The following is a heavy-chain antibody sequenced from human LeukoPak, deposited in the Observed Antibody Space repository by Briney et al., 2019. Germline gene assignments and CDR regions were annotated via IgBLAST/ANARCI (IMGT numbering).Heavy chain of an antibody. V-gene: IGHV3-23*01. D-gene: IGHD6-19*01. CDR1: GFTFSSYA. J-gene: IGHJ4*02. CDR2: ISGSGGST. CDR3: AKDLYRVAVAGTDY. Sequence: PGGSLRLSCAASGFTFSSYAMNWVRQAPGKGLEWVSAISGSGGSTYYADSVKGRFTISRDNSKNTLYLQMNSLRAEDTAVYYCAKDLYRVAVAGTDYWGQGTLVTVSS.